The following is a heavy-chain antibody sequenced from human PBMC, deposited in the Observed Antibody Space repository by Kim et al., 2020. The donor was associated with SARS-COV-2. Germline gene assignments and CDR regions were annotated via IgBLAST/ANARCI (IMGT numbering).Heavy chain of an antibody. Sequence: GGSLRLSCAASGFTFSSYGMHWVRQAPGKGLEWVAVISYDGSNKYYADSVKGRFTISRDNSKNTLYLQMNSLRAEDTAVYYCARDRFSDSGSGWYSFLWGQGTLVTVSS. CDR1: GFTFSSYG. V-gene: IGHV3-33*05. CDR2: ISYDGSNK. J-gene: IGHJ4*02. CDR3: ARDRFSDSGSGWYSFL. D-gene: IGHD6-19*01.